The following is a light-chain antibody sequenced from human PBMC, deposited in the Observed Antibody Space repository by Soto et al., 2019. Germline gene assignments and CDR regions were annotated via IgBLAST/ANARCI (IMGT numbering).Light chain of an antibody. Sequence: EIVMTQSPATLSVSPGETTRLSCRASQSINSDVAWYQQKVGQAPRLLIYGASSRATVIPDRFSGSGSGTDFTLTISSLEPEDVAVYYCQQRNTWPTFGQGTRLEIK. CDR1: QSINSD. CDR2: GAS. V-gene: IGKV3-11*01. J-gene: IGKJ5*01. CDR3: QQRNTWPT.